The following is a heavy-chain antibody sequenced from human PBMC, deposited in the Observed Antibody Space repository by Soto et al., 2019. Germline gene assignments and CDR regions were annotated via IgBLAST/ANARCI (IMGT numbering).Heavy chain of an antibody. CDR2: IYPGDSDT. J-gene: IGHJ6*02. CDR1: GYSFTSYW. D-gene: IGHD6-13*01. Sequence: GESLKISCKGSGYSFTSYWIGWVRQMPGKGLEWMGIIYPGDSDTRYSPSFQGQVTISADKSISTAYLQWSSLKASDTAMYYCARTYAAGKYYYVMDVWGQGTTVTVSS. CDR3: ARTYAAGKYYYVMDV. V-gene: IGHV5-51*01.